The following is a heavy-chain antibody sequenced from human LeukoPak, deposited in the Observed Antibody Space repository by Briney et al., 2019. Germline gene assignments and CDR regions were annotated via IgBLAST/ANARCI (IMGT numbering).Heavy chain of an antibody. CDR2: IKHDGREK. Sequence: PGGSLRLSCAASGFTFSSSCMSWVRQAPGKGLEWVANIKHDGREKFYVDSMKGRLTISRDNAKNSLYLQMNSLRAEDTAVYHCARCLFDNSAYRPNDYWGQGTLVTVSS. CDR1: GFTFSSSC. J-gene: IGHJ4*02. D-gene: IGHD3-22*01. V-gene: IGHV3-7*01. CDR3: ARCLFDNSAYRPNDY.